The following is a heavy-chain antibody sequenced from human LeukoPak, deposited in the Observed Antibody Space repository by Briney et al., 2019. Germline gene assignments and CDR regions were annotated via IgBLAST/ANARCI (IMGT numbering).Heavy chain of an antibody. Sequence: GGSLRLSCAASGFIFSRYAMSWVRQAPGKGLEWVSAISGSGGSTYYADSVKGRFTISRDNSKNTLYLQMNSLRAEDTAVYYCAKDSSRTFGGVTDYWGQGTLVTVSS. V-gene: IGHV3-23*01. CDR3: AKDSSRTFGGVTDY. CDR1: GFIFSRYA. J-gene: IGHJ4*02. D-gene: IGHD3-16*01. CDR2: ISGSGGST.